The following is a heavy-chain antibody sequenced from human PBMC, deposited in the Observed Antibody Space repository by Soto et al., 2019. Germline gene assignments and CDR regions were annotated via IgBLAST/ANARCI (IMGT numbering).Heavy chain of an antibody. CDR2: ISSSSSTT. V-gene: IGHV3-48*01. Sequence: GGSLRLSCAASGFTFSSYSMNWVRQAPGKGLEWVSSISSSSSTTYYADSVKGRFTISRDNAKNTLYLQMNSLRAEDTAVYYCAKLAYCSSTSCYGLCDYWGQGTLVSVSS. CDR3: AKLAYCSSTSCYGLCDY. J-gene: IGHJ4*02. D-gene: IGHD2-2*01. CDR1: GFTFSSYS.